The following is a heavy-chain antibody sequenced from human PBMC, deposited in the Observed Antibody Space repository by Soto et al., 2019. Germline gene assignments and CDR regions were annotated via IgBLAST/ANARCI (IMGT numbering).Heavy chain of an antibody. V-gene: IGHV3-21*01. J-gene: IGHJ3*02. CDR3: ARGDDSSGYYPFRDFDI. CDR1: GFTFSSYS. CDR2: ISSSSSYI. D-gene: IGHD3-22*01. Sequence: EVQLVESGGGLVKPGGSLRLSCAASGFTFSSYSMNWVRQAPGKGLEWVSSISSSSSYIYYADSVKGRFTISRDNAKNSLYLQMNSLRAEDTAVYYCARGDDSSGYYPFRDFDIWGQGTMVTVSS.